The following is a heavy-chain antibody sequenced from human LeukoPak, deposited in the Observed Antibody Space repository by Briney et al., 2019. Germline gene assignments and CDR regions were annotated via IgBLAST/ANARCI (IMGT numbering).Heavy chain of an antibody. Sequence: PSETLSLTCAVYGGSFSGYYWSWIRQPPGKWLEWIGEINHSGSTNYNPSLKSRVTISVDTSKNQFSLKLRSVTAADTAVYYCARGRGAGAYYYYYTDVWGKGTTVTVSS. CDR1: GGSFSGYY. J-gene: IGHJ6*03. D-gene: IGHD3-10*01. V-gene: IGHV4-34*01. CDR3: ARGRGAGAYYYYYTDV. CDR2: INHSGST.